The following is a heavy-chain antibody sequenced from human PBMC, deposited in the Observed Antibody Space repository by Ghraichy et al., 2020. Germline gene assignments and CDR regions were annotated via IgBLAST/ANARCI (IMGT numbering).Heavy chain of an antibody. CDR1: GFTFSSYS. D-gene: IGHD5-12*01. CDR2: ISSSSSYI. Sequence: VGSLRLSCAASGFTFSSYSMNWVRQAPGKGLEWVSSISSSSSYIYYADSVKGRFTISRDNAKNSLYLQMNSLRAEDTAVYYCARERGYSGYDYDYWGQGTLVTVSS. J-gene: IGHJ4*02. V-gene: IGHV3-21*01. CDR3: ARERGYSGYDYDY.